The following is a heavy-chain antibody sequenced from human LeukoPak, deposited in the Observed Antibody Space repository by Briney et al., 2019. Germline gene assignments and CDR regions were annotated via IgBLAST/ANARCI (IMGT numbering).Heavy chain of an antibody. D-gene: IGHD5-12*01. J-gene: IGHJ4*02. V-gene: IGHV4-59*01. CDR2: IYYSGST. Sequence: SETLSLTCTVSGGSISSYYWSWIRQPPGKGLEWIGYIYYSGSTNYNPSLKSRVTISVDTSKNQFSLKLSSVTAADTAVYYCARAGPDYHFDYWGQGTLVTVSS. CDR3: ARAGPDYHFDY. CDR1: GGSISSYY.